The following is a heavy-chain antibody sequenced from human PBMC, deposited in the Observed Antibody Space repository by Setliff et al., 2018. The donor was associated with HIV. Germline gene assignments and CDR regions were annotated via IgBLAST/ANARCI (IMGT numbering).Heavy chain of an antibody. D-gene: IGHD3-3*01. CDR3: ATTTIFEVPRYYYYYMDV. J-gene: IGHJ6*03. Sequence: LSLTCTVSGGSISSYYWSWIRQSPGKGLEWIGYIYRTGSTKYNPSLKSRVTISVDTSKNQFSLKLSSVTAADTAVYYCATTTIFEVPRYYYYYMDVWGKGTTVTVSS. CDR1: GGSISSYY. CDR2: IYRTGST. V-gene: IGHV4-59*08.